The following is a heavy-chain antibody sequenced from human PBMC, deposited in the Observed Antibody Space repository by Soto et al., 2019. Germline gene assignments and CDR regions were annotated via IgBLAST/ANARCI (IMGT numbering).Heavy chain of an antibody. CDR1: GFTVSSNY. CDR2: IYSGGST. V-gene: IGHV3-53*01. J-gene: IGHJ4*02. Sequence: GGSLRLSCAASGFTVSSNYMSWVRQAPGKGLEWVSVIYSGGSTYYADSVKGRFTISRDSSKNTLYLQMNSLRAEDTAVYYCARGNYGGNFLYYFDYWGQGTLVTVSS. D-gene: IGHD4-17*01. CDR3: ARGNYGGNFLYYFDY.